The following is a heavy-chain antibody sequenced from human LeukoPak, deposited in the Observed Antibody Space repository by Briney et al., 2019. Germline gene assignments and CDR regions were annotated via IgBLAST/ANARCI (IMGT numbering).Heavy chain of an antibody. CDR1: GGSISSYY. V-gene: IGHV3-72*01. CDR3: ARVALGPAGEYDA. CDR2: ITNRDARYST. D-gene: IGHD3-16*01. J-gene: IGHJ5*02. Sequence: LSLTCTVSGGSISSYYWSWIRQAPGQGLEWVGRITNRDARYSTQYAASVKGRFSISRDDSKSSFYLQMNSLKTEDTALYYCARVALGPAGEYDAWGQGTMVTVSS.